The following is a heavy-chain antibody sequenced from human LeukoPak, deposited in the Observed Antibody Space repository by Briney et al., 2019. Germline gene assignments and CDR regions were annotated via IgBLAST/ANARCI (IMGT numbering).Heavy chain of an antibody. J-gene: IGHJ4*02. CDR2: INPNSGGT. CDR3: ARAYYYDSSPEDY. CDR1: GYTFTGYY. Sequence: ASVKVSCKASGYTFTGYYMHWVRQAPGQGLEWMGWINPNSGGTNYAQKFQGRVTMNRDTSISTAYMELSRLRSDDTGVYYCARAYYYDSSPEDYWGQGTLVTVSS. D-gene: IGHD3-22*01. V-gene: IGHV1-2*02.